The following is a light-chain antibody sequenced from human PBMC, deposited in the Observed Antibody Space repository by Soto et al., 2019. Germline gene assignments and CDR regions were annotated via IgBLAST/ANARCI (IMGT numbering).Light chain of an antibody. CDR1: QTISNS. CDR3: QQSDRTPFT. V-gene: IGKV1-39*01. Sequence: DIQMTQSPSSLSASVGDRVTITCRASQTISNSLNWYQQKPGKAPKVLISAASSLQSGVPSRFSGSGSWTDFTLTISSLQPEDFATYYCQQSDRTPFTFGPGTKVDFK. CDR2: AAS. J-gene: IGKJ3*01.